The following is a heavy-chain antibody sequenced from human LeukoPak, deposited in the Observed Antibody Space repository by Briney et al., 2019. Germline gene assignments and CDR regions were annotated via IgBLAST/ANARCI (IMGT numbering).Heavy chain of an antibody. CDR3: ARGRYSSSWGHYYYMDV. CDR2: IIPIFGTA. Sequence: SVKVSCKASGGTFSSYAISWVRQAPGQGLEWMGGIIPIFGTANYAQKFQGRATITADKSTSTAYMELSSLRSEDTAVYYCARGRYSSSWGHYYYMDVWGKGTTVTVSS. CDR1: GGTFSSYA. J-gene: IGHJ6*03. V-gene: IGHV1-69*06. D-gene: IGHD6-13*01.